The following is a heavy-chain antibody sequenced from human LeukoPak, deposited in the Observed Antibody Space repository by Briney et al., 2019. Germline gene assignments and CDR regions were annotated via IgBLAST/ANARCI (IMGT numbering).Heavy chain of an antibody. J-gene: IGHJ4*02. CDR2: ISYDGSNK. D-gene: IGHD6-13*01. CDR1: GFTFSSYG. V-gene: IGHV3-30*18. CDR3: AKDRGYKYSSSWYLGFDY. Sequence: PGRSLRLSCAASGFTFSSYGMHWVRQAPGKGLEWVPVISYDGSNKYYADSVKGRFTISRDNSKNTLYLQMNSLRAEDTAVYYCAKDRGYKYSSSWYLGFDYWGQGTLVTVSS.